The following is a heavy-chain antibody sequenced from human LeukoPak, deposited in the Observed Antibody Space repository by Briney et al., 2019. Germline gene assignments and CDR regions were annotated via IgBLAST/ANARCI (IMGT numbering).Heavy chain of an antibody. Sequence: SPSETLSLTCAVYGVSFSGFYWSWLRQPPRKGLEWVGEINHSGSTNYNPSLKSRVTISVDTSKSQFSRKLSSVTAADTAVYYCARVFPAEDYFDYWGQGTLVTVSS. V-gene: IGHV4-34*01. CDR1: GVSFSGFY. D-gene: IGHD2-2*01. CDR3: ARVFPAEDYFDY. J-gene: IGHJ4*02. CDR2: INHSGST.